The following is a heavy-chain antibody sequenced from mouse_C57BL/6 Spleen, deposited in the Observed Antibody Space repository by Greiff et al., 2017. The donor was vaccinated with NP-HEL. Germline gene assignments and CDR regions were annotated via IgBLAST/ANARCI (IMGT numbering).Heavy chain of an antibody. J-gene: IGHJ1*03. Sequence: QVQLKQPGAELVKPGASVKLSCKASGYTFTSYWMQWVKQRPGQGLEWIGEIDPSDSYTNYNQKFKGKATLTVDTSSSTAYMQLSSLTSEDSAVYYCARGGYYSNRYWYFDVWGTGTTVTVS. D-gene: IGHD2-5*01. CDR3: ARGGYYSNRYWYFDV. CDR1: GYTFTSYW. V-gene: IGHV1-50*01. CDR2: IDPSDSYT.